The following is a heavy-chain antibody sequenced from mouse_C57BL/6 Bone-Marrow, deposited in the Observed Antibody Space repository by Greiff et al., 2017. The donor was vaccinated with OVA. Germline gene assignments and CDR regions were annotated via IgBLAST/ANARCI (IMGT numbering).Heavy chain of an antibody. J-gene: IGHJ2*01. CDR1: GFNIKDDY. CDR3: TRQCLCYYFDY. D-gene: IGHD1-1*01. Sequence: VQLKQSGAELVRPGASVKLSCTASGFNIKDDYMHWVKQRPEQGLEWIGCIDPENGDTEYASKFQGNATITADTSSNTAYLQLSSLTSEDTAVYYCTRQCLCYYFDYWGQGNTLTVSS. CDR2: IDPENGDT. V-gene: IGHV14-4*01.